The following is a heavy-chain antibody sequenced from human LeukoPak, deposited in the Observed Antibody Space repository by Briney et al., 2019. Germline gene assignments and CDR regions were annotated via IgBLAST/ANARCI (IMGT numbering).Heavy chain of an antibody. V-gene: IGHV3-30*03. D-gene: IGHD3-10*01. CDR2: ISYDGNNK. CDR1: GFTFSSYG. J-gene: IGHJ4*02. Sequence: QSGRSLRLSCAAAGFTFSSYGMHWVRQAPGKGLEWVAVISYDGNNKYYADSVKGRFTISRDNSKNTLYLQMNSLRAEDTAVYYCARDRVIALDYWGQGTLVTVSS. CDR3: ARDRVIALDY.